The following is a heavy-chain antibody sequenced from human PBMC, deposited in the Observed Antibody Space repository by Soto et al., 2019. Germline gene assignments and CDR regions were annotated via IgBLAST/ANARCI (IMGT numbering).Heavy chain of an antibody. J-gene: IGHJ4*02. CDR3: AWIGYCSGGSCYSPDY. D-gene: IGHD2-15*01. Sequence: QVQLVQSGAEVKKPGSSVKVSCKASGGTFSSYAISWVRQAPGQGLEWMGGIIPIFGTANYAQKFQGRVTIPAHESPSTAYIEVSSLRSEETAVYYCAWIGYCSGGSCYSPDYWGQGTLVTVSS. V-gene: IGHV1-69*12. CDR1: GGTFSSYA. CDR2: IIPIFGTA.